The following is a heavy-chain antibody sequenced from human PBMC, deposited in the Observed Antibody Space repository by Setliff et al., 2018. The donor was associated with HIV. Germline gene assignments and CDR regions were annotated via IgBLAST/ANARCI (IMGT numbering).Heavy chain of an antibody. CDR2: IYSNGRT. D-gene: IGHD3-10*01. CDR1: GGSITSGSYY. V-gene: IGHV4-61*02. Sequence: SETLSLTCTVSGGSITSGSYYWSWVRQPAGKGLEWIGRIYSNGRTTHNPSLKSRVTISRDTSENQFSLRLSSVTAADAAVYYCARGSYTVRIDYWGQGTRVTVS. J-gene: IGHJ4*02. CDR3: ARGSYTVRIDY.